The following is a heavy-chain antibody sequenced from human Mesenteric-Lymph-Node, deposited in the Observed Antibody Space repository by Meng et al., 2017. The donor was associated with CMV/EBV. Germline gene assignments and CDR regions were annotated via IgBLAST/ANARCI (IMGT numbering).Heavy chain of an antibody. CDR1: GFSVTSGAYH. CDR3: AKSRSSTPGIVDD. V-gene: IGHV4-61*08. D-gene: IGHD2/OR15-2a*01. J-gene: IGHJ4*02. CDR2: IYGTGIT. Sequence: VQLQAAGPGWVKPSGPLSLTCIVSGFSVTSGAYHWSRIRQSPGKGLEWIGYIYGTGITIYNPSLKSRVTILLETSKNQFSLKLNSVTTADTAVYYCAKSRSSTPGIVDDWGQGTLVTASS.